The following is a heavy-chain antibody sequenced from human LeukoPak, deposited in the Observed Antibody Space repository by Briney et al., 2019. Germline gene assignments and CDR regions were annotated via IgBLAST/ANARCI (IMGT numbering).Heavy chain of an antibody. Sequence: GGSLRLSCAASGFAFNSYAMHWVRQAPGKGLEYVSAISSNGGSTYYANSVKGRFTISRDNSKNTLYLQMNSLRAEDTAVYYCAKDYKNGDYYGSGSYLGGAFDIWGQGTMVTVSS. CDR1: GFAFNSYA. CDR2: ISSNGGST. CDR3: AKDYKNGDYYGSGSYLGGAFDI. D-gene: IGHD3-10*01. J-gene: IGHJ3*02. V-gene: IGHV3-64*01.